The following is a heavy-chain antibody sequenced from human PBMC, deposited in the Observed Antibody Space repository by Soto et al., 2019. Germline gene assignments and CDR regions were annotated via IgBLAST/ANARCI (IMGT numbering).Heavy chain of an antibody. CDR2: ISYDGSNK. V-gene: IGHV3-30*03. CDR1: GFPFSSYG. J-gene: IGHJ4*02. Sequence: GGSLRLSCSASGFPFSSYGMHWVRQAPGKGLEWVAVISYDGSNKYYADSVKGRFTISRDNSKNTLYLQMNSLRAEDTAVYYCAMSFSSGLSGIDYWGQGTLVTVSS. D-gene: IGHD6-19*01. CDR3: AMSFSSGLSGIDY.